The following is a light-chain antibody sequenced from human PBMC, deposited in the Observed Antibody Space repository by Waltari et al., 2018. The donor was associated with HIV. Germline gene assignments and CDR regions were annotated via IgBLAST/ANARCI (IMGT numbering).Light chain of an antibody. Sequence: DIRLTQSPSLLSASVGDRVSFTCRSSQDISPNLAWFQQKPGKVPNLLIYSASTLHVGVPSRFSGSGSGTEFTLTIDVLQPEDFATYYCLQLSNFPFTFGPGTKLAIK. CDR3: LQLSNFPFT. J-gene: IGKJ2*01. CDR1: QDISPN. V-gene: IGKV1-9*01. CDR2: SAS.